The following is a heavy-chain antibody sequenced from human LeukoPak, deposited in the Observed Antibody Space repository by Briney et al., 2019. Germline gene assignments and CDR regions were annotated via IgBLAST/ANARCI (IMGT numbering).Heavy chain of an antibody. D-gene: IGHD5-18*01. CDR2: IKSKTDGGTT. Sequence: NPGGSLRLSCAASGFTFSNAWMSWVRQAPGKGLEWVGRIKSKTDGGTTDYAAPVKGRFTISRDDSKNSLYLQMNSLKTEDTAVYYCTKEQLWRPFDYWGQGTLVTVSS. V-gene: IGHV3-15*01. CDR1: GFTFSNAW. CDR3: TKEQLWRPFDY. J-gene: IGHJ4*02.